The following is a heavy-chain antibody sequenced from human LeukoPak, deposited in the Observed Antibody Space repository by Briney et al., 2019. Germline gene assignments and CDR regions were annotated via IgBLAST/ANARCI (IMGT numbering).Heavy chain of an antibody. V-gene: IGHV3-23*01. J-gene: IGHJ4*02. CDR3: AKGFRITVATPFDY. CDR2: ISGSGGST. D-gene: IGHD6-19*01. CDR1: GFIFSSYA. Sequence: GGSLRLSCAASGFIFSSYAMSWVRQAPGKGLEWVSAISGSGGSTYYADSVKGRFTISRDNSKNTLYLQMNSLRAEDTAVYYCAKGFRITVATPFDYWGQGTLVTVSS.